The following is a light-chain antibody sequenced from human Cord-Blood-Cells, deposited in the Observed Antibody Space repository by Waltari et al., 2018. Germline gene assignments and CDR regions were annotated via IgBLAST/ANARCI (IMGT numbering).Light chain of an antibody. Sequence: IQITQSPSCPPASVGVRVTITCRASPSISSYLNWYQQKPGKAPKLLIYAASSLQSGVPSRFSGSGSGTDFTLTISSLQPEGFATYYCQQSYSTPGGTFGPGTKVDIK. J-gene: IGKJ3*01. CDR2: AAS. CDR3: QQSYSTPGGT. CDR1: PSISSY. V-gene: IGKV1-39*01.